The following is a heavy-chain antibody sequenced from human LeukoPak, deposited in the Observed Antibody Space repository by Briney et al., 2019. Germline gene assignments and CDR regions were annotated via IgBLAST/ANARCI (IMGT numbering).Heavy chain of an antibody. Sequence: GGSLRLSCTASGFTFSSYGMHWVRQAPGKGLEWVAVIWYDGSNKYYADSVKGRFTISRDNSKNTLYLQMNSLRAEDTAVYYCARDESCSSTSCYTTPYYYYYGMDVWGQGTTVTVSS. J-gene: IGHJ6*02. V-gene: IGHV3-33*01. D-gene: IGHD2-2*02. CDR2: IWYDGSNK. CDR3: ARDESCSSTSCYTTPYYYYYGMDV. CDR1: GFTFSSYG.